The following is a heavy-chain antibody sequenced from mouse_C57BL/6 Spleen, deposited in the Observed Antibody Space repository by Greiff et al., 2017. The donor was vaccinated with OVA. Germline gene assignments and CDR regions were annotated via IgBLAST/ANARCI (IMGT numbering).Heavy chain of an antibody. CDR1: GFTFTDYY. CDR2: IRHKANGYTT. Sequence: EVQLVESGGGLVQPGGSLSLSCAASGFTFTDYYMSWVRQPPGKALEWLGFIRHKANGYTTEYSASVKGRFTISRDNYQSILSLQRNTLLAEDRASYYSARYDYGWYFEVRGTGTTVTVSA. CDR3: ARYDYGWYFEV. J-gene: IGHJ1*03. V-gene: IGHV7-3*01. D-gene: IGHD2-4*01.